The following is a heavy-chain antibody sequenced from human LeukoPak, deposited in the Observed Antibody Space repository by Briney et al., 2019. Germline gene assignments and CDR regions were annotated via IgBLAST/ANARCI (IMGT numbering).Heavy chain of an antibody. V-gene: IGHV1-69*05. J-gene: IGHJ6*03. CDR3: ARDTGGRDRTPEYYYYYYMDV. Sequence: GASVKVSCKASGGTFSSYAISWVRQAPGQGLEWMGGIIPIFGTANYAQKFQGRVTITTDESTSTAYMELSSLRSEDTAVYYCARDTGGRDRTPEYYYYYYMDVWGKGTTVTVSS. CDR1: GGTFSSYA. CDR2: IIPIFGTA. D-gene: IGHD1-14*01.